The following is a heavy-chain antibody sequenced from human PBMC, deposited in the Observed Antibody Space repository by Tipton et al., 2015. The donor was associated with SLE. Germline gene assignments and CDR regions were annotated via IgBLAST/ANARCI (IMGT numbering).Heavy chain of an antibody. D-gene: IGHD2-2*01. V-gene: IGHV4-38-2*02. CDR1: GYSISSGYY. J-gene: IGHJ6*02. CDR3: ARGWVVVVPAAPIAAPGWGPCMDV. CDR2: INHSGST. Sequence: TLSLTCTVSGYSISSGYYWGWIRQPPGKGLEWIGEINHSGSTNYNPSLKSRVTISVDTSKNQFSLKLSSVTAADTAVYYCARGWVVVVPAAPIAAPGWGPCMDVWGQGTTVTVSS.